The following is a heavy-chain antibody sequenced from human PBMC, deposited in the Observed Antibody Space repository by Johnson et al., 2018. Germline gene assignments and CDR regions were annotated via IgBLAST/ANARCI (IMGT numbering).Heavy chain of an antibody. CDR1: GFTFSDYY. J-gene: IGHJ3*02. CDR3: ARTLYYDIRGAFGI. V-gene: IGHV3-11*04. D-gene: IGHD3-9*01. Sequence: VQLVESGGGLVKPGGSLRLSCAASGFTFSDYYMSWIRQAPGKGLEWVSYISSSGSTIYQADSLKGRCTISRGNAETSLYLHMNSMRAEDTAVYYCARTLYYDIRGAFGIWGQGTMVTVSS. CDR2: ISSSGSTI.